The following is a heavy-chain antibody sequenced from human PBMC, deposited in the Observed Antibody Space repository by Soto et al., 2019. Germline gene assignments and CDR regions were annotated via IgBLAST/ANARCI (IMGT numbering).Heavy chain of an antibody. Sequence: QVQLVESGGGVVQPGRSLRLSCAASGFTFSSYGMHWVRQAPGKGLEWVAVISYDGSNKYYADSVKGRFTISRDNSKNTLYLQMTSLRAEDTAVYYCAKVASVSGSDLYYYGMDVWVQGTTVTVSS. CDR1: GFTFSSYG. J-gene: IGHJ6*02. CDR2: ISYDGSNK. D-gene: IGHD1-26*01. CDR3: AKVASVSGSDLYYYGMDV. V-gene: IGHV3-30*18.